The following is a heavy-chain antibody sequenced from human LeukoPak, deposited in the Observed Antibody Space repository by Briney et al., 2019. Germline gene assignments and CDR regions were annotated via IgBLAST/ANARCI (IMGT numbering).Heavy chain of an antibody. V-gene: IGHV4-34*01. D-gene: IGHD2-2*01. J-gene: IGHJ4*02. Sequence: SETLSLTCAVYGGSFSGYYWSWIRQPPGKGLEWIGEINHSGSTKYNPPLKSRVAISVDPSKNQFSLKLSSVTAADTSVYYCARGVPSVVVLPAAKKFDYWGQGALVTVSS. CDR1: GGSFSGYY. CDR2: INHSGST. CDR3: ARGVPSVVVLPAAKKFDY.